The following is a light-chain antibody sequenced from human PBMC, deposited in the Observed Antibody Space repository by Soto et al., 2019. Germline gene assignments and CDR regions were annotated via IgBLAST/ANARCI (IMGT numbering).Light chain of an antibody. V-gene: IGLV4-69*01. J-gene: IGLJ2*01. Sequence: QPVLTQSPSASASLGASVKLTCTLSSGHSSYAIAWHQQQPEKGPRFLMNLNSDGSHSKGDGIPDRFSGSSSGAERYLTISSLQSEDEADYYCQTWGTGIRVVFGGGTQLTVL. CDR3: QTWGTGIRVV. CDR2: LNSDGSH. CDR1: SGHSSYA.